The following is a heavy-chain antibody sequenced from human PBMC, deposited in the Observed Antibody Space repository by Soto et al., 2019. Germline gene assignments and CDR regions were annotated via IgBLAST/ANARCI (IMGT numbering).Heavy chain of an antibody. CDR1: GGSISSYY. Sequence: PXATLSLTCTVPGGSISSYYWNWFRQPPGKGLEWIGYIYYTGSTNHSPSLKSRVTISVDTSKNQFSLRLSSVTAADTAIYYCARSYSAYTCFDPWGQGTLVTVSS. CDR2: IYYTGST. J-gene: IGHJ5*02. CDR3: ARSYSAYTCFDP. D-gene: IGHD5-18*01. V-gene: IGHV4-59*13.